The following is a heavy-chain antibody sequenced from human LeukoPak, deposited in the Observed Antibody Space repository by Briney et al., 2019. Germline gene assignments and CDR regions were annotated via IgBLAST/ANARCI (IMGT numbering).Heavy chain of an antibody. CDR1: GGSFICYS. CDR2: VNHRGDT. Sequence: SETLSLTCAVYGGSFICYSCSWIRQSPGKRLQWIAEVNHRGDTNYNPSVKGRVTISVDTSKNQFSLKVTSLTAADTAVYYCAMGPTISEIRFCLHWAEGTLVTVSS. V-gene: IGHV4-34*01. CDR3: AMGPTISEIRFCLH. D-gene: IGHD1/OR15-1a*01. J-gene: IGHJ1*01.